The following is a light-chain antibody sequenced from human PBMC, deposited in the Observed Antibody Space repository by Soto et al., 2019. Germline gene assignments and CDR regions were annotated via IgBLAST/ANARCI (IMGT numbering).Light chain of an antibody. J-gene: IGLJ2*01. CDR3: SSYAGSNFFVV. V-gene: IGLV2-8*01. Sequence: QSALTQPPSASGSPGQSVTISCTATSSDVGGYNYVSWYQHHPGKAPKLMIYEVSKRPSWVPDRFSGSKSGNTASLTVSGVHAEDEADYYCSSYAGSNFFVVFGGGTKLTVL. CDR2: EVS. CDR1: SSDVGGYNY.